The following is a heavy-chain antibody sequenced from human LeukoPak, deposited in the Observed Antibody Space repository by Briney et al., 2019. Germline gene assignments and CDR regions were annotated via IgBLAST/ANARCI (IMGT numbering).Heavy chain of an antibody. J-gene: IGHJ4*02. Sequence: ASVKVSCRASGYTFTGYYMHWVRQAPGQGLERMGWINPNSGGTNYAQKFQGRVTMTRDTSISTAYMELSRLRSDDTAVYYCARAQDPAGSGSYYFDYWGQGTLVTVSS. CDR2: INPNSGGT. CDR3: ARAQDPAGSGSYYFDY. D-gene: IGHD6-19*01. V-gene: IGHV1-2*02. CDR1: GYTFTGYY.